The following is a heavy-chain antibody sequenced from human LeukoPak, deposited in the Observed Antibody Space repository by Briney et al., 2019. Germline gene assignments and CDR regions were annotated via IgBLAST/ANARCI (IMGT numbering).Heavy chain of an antibody. D-gene: IGHD2-21*02. Sequence: PSETLSLTCTVSGASISSSSYYWGWIRQPPGKGLEWIGSISYSGNTYYNPSLKSRVTMSVDTSKNQFSLKLTSVTATDTSVYYCASKVRDVTAYDHWGQGTLVTVSS. J-gene: IGHJ4*02. CDR2: ISYSGNT. V-gene: IGHV4-39*01. CDR1: GASISSSSYY. CDR3: ASKVRDVTAYDH.